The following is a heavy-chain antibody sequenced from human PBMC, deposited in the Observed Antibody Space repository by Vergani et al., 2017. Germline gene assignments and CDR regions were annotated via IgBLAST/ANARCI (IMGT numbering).Heavy chain of an antibody. J-gene: IGHJ1*01. CDR1: GYDFTNYG. CDR2: ISAYNGNT. CDR3: ARGQSGSYYRYFEH. Sequence: QVQLVQSGPEVKKPGASVKVSCKASGYDFTNYGLGWVRQAPGQGLEGMGWISAYNGNTKYAQKFQGRVSLTTDTSTTTVYMELRRLTSDDTAVYYCARGQSGSYYRYFEHWGQGTLVIVSS. V-gene: IGHV1-18*01. D-gene: IGHD3-10*01.